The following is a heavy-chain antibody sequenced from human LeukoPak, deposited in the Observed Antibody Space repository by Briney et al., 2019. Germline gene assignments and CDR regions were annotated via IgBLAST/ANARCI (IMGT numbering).Heavy chain of an antibody. D-gene: IGHD3-22*01. V-gene: IGHV4-34*01. CDR1: GGSFSGYY. J-gene: IGHJ4*02. CDR3: ARVTGYMIEDHFDY. Sequence: PSETLSLTCAVYGGSFSGYYWSWIRQPPGKGLEWIGEINHSGSTNYNPSLKSRVTISVDTSKNQFSLRLSSVTAADTAVYYCARVTGYMIEDHFDYWGQGTLVTVSS. CDR2: INHSGST.